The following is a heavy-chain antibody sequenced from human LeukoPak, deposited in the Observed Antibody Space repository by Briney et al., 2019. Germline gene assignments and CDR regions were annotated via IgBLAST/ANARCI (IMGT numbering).Heavy chain of an antibody. J-gene: IGHJ4*02. CDR1: GFTFSSYT. CDR3: ARDPFSSDGLFYFDY. Sequence: GGSLRLSCAASGFTFSSYTMNWVRQAPGKGLEWVSSISVGSDYIFYADSVKGRFTISRDNAKNSLYLQMDSLRAEDTAVYYCARDPFSSDGLFYFDYWGQGTLVTVFS. D-gene: IGHD5-24*01. V-gene: IGHV3-21*01. CDR2: ISVGSDYI.